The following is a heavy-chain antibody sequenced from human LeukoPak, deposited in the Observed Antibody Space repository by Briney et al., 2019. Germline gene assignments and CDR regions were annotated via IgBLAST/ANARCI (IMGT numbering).Heavy chain of an antibody. Sequence: GGSLRLSCAASGFTFSSYAMSWARQAPGKGLEWVSAISGSGGSTYYADSVKGRFTISRDNSKNTLYLQMNSLRAEDTAVYYCAKPYGSGSYYYEPDPGFDYWGQGTLVTVSS. CDR2: ISGSGGST. D-gene: IGHD3-10*01. J-gene: IGHJ4*02. CDR1: GFTFSSYA. CDR3: AKPYGSGSYYYEPDPGFDY. V-gene: IGHV3-23*01.